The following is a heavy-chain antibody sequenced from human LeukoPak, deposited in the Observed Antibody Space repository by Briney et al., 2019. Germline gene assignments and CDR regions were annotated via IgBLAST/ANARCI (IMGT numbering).Heavy chain of an antibody. CDR1: GYTFTGYY. CDR2: IIPIFGTA. D-gene: IGHD6-19*01. CDR3: ARPARGFSTDWLEYFQH. V-gene: IGHV1-69*13. J-gene: IGHJ1*01. Sequence: ASVKVSCKASGYTFTGYYMHWVRQAPGQGLGWMGGIIPIFGTANYAQKFQGRVTITADDSTTTAYMELSSLRFEDTAVYYCARPARGFSTDWLEYFQHWGQGTLVTVSS.